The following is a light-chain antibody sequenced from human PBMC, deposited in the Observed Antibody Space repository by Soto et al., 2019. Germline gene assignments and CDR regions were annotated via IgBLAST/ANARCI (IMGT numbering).Light chain of an antibody. CDR1: SSDVGGYNY. V-gene: IGLV2-8*01. CDR2: GVT. CDR3: SSYAGTNNLV. Sequence: QSALTQPPSASGSPGQSVTISCTGTSSDVGGYNYVSWYQQHPGKAPKLMIYGVTKRPSGAPDRFSGSKSGNTASLTVSGLQAEDEADYYCSSYAGTNNLVFGGGTKLTVL. J-gene: IGLJ2*01.